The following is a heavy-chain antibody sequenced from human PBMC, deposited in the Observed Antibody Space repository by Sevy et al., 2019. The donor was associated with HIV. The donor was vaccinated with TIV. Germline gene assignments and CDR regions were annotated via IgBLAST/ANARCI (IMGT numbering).Heavy chain of an antibody. CDR2: ICWDGGST. CDR3: AKDSSSWYGVFYFDY. J-gene: IGHJ4*02. V-gene: IGHV3-43*01. Sequence: GGSLRLSCAASGFTFDDYTMHWVRQAPGKGLEWVSVICWDGGSTYYADSVKGRFTISRDNSKNSLYLQMNSLRTEDTALDYCAKDSSSWYGVFYFDYWGQGTLVTVSS. D-gene: IGHD6-13*01. CDR1: GFTFDDYT.